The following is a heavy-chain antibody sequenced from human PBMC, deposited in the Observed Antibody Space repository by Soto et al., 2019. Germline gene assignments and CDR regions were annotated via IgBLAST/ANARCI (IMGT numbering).Heavy chain of an antibody. Sequence: SETLSLTCTVSGGSITSGGYYWSWIRQHPGKGLEWIGYIYYSGSTNYNPSLKSRVTISVDTSKNQFSLKLNSMTAADTAVYYCARHNYGSGSTYFDYWGQGTLVTVSS. CDR1: GGSITSGGYY. D-gene: IGHD3-10*01. J-gene: IGHJ4*02. CDR2: IYYSGST. CDR3: ARHNYGSGSTYFDY. V-gene: IGHV4-61*08.